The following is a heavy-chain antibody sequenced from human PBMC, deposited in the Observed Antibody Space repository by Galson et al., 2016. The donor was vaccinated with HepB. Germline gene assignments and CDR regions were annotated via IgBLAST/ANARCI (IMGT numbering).Heavy chain of an antibody. CDR3: ANRGGGY. J-gene: IGHJ4*02. CDR1: GFTFSDYS. Sequence: SLRLSCAASGFTFSDYSMNWVRQAPGKGLEWVSTITGSGDKTYLADSVKGRFTVSRDNSKNTLYLQMNRLRAEDTAAYYCANRGGGYWGQGTLVTVSS. D-gene: IGHD3-10*01. CDR2: ITGSGDKT. V-gene: IGHV3-23*01.